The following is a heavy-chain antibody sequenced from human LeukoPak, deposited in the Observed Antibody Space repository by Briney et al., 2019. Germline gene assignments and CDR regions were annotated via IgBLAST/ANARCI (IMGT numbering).Heavy chain of an antibody. Sequence: SVKVSCKASGGTFSSYAISWMRQAPGQGLGWMGRIIPIFGTANYAQKFQGRVTITTDESTGTAYMELSSLRSEDTAVYYCAREGGYSYGSLGYWGQGTLVTVSS. CDR3: AREGGYSYGSLGY. CDR2: IIPIFGTA. V-gene: IGHV1-69*05. D-gene: IGHD5-18*01. CDR1: GGTFSSYA. J-gene: IGHJ4*02.